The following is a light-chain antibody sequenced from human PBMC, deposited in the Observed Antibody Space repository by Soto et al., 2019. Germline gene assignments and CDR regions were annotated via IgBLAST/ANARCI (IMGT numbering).Light chain of an antibody. CDR1: QSVGNS. V-gene: IGKV3-11*01. CDR2: EAS. J-gene: IGKJ2*01. Sequence: EIVLAQSPATLSLSPGERATLSCRASQSVGNSLAWYLQKPGQPPRLLIYEASDRATGIPARFSGSGSGTDFTLTISSLEPEDFAVYYCQQRSDWPRTSGQGTKLE. CDR3: QQRSDWPRT.